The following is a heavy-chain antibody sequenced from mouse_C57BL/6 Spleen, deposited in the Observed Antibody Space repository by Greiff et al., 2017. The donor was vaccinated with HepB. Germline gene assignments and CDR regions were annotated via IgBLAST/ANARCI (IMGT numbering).Heavy chain of an antibody. CDR1: GYTFTDHT. CDR3: ARWGYDYADAPYFDY. J-gene: IGHJ2*01. D-gene: IGHD2-4*01. Sequence: VQLQQSDAELVKPGASVKISCKVSGYTFTDHTIHWMKQRPEQGLEWIGYIYPRDGSTKYNEKFKGKATLTADKSSSTAYMQLNSLTSEDSAVYFCARWGYDYADAPYFDYWGQGTTLTVSS. V-gene: IGHV1-78*01. CDR2: IYPRDGST.